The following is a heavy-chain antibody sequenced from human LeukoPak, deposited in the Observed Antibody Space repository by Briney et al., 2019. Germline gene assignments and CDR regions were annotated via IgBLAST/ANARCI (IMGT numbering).Heavy chain of an antibody. Sequence: GGSLRLSCAASGFTVSSNYMSWVRQAPGKGLEWVSVIYSGGSTYYADSVKGRFTISRDNSKNTLYLQMNSLRAEDTAVYYCAKGRTMIVVVIDYWGQGTLVTVSS. CDR3: AKGRTMIVVVIDY. J-gene: IGHJ4*02. V-gene: IGHV3-53*01. CDR2: IYSGGST. D-gene: IGHD3-22*01. CDR1: GFTVSSNY.